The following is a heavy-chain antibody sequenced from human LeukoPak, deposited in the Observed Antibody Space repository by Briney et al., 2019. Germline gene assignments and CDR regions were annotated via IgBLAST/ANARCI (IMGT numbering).Heavy chain of an antibody. CDR1: GGSFSGYY. Sequence: PSETLSLTCAVYGGSFSGYYWSWIRQPPGKGLEWIGEINHSGSTNYNPSLKSRVTISVDTSKNQFSLKLSSVTAADTAVYYCARGPIVLMVYARYYYGMDVWGQGTTVTVSS. D-gene: IGHD2-8*01. CDR2: INHSGST. CDR3: ARGPIVLMVYARYYYGMDV. J-gene: IGHJ6*02. V-gene: IGHV4-34*01.